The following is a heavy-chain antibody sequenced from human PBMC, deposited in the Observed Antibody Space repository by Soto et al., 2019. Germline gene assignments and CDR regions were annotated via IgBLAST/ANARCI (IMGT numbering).Heavy chain of an antibody. V-gene: IGHV3-23*01. D-gene: IGHD6-19*01. CDR1: GFTFSSYA. J-gene: IGHJ4*02. Sequence: EVQLLESGGGLVQPGGSLRLSCTASGFTFSSYAMNWVRQAPGKGLEWVSVISGSGDSTYYADSVKGRFTISRDNSKNTLYLQMKSLRAADPAVYYCASRTSGWYFDYWGQGTVVTVSS. CDR2: ISGSGDST. CDR3: ASRTSGWYFDY.